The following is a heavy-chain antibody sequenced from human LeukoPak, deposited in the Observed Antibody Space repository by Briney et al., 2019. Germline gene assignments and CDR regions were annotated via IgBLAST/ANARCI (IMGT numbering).Heavy chain of an antibody. CDR3: ARARRWYFGVVIGSFDY. CDR2: IGTAGDT. CDR1: GFTFDDYA. D-gene: IGHD3-3*01. V-gene: IGHV3-13*01. Sequence: PGGSLRLSCAASGFTFDDYAMHWVRQATGKGLEWVSAIGTAGDTYYPGSVKGRFTISRENAKNSLYLQMNSLRAGDTAVYYCARARRWYFGVVIGSFDYWGQGTLVTVSS. J-gene: IGHJ4*02.